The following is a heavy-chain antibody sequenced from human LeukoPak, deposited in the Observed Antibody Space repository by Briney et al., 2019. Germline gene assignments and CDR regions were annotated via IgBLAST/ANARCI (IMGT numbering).Heavy chain of an antibody. CDR3: ARAEIHYYDSSGYYKDY. J-gene: IGHJ4*02. V-gene: IGHV3-21*01. D-gene: IGHD3-22*01. CDR1: GFTFSSYS. Sequence: GGSLRLSCAASGFTFSSYSMNWVRQAPGKGLGWVSSISSSSSYIYYADSVKGRFTISRDNAKNSLYLQMNSLRAEDTAVYYCARAEIHYYDSSGYYKDYWGQGTLVTVSS. CDR2: ISSSSSYI.